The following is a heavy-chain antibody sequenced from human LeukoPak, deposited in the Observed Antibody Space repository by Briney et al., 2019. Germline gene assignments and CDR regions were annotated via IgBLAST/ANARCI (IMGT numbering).Heavy chain of an antibody. CDR3: ASQSRHYDILTGYYNAVNFDY. CDR1: IDSFSNYH. Sequence: SETLSLTCAVYIDSFSNYHWNWIRQTPAKGLEWIGEVNESGGTNISPSLKSRVTISVDTSKHQSSLKLSSVTAADTAVYYCASQSRHYDILTGYYNAVNFDYWGQGTLVTVSS. D-gene: IGHD3-9*01. CDR2: VNESGGT. V-gene: IGHV4-34*01. J-gene: IGHJ4*02.